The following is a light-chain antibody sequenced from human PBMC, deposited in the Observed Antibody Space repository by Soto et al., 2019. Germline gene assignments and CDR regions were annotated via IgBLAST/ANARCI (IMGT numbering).Light chain of an antibody. V-gene: IGKV1-5*03. CDR2: KAS. Sequence: DIQMTQSPSTLSASVGDRVTITCRSSQSISEWLAWYQQKPGKAPKVLIYKASTLESGVPSRFSGSGSGTEFTLTIRNLQPDDYATYYCQQYNSYSRRTFGQGTKVEIK. J-gene: IGKJ1*01. CDR3: QQYNSYSRRT. CDR1: QSISEW.